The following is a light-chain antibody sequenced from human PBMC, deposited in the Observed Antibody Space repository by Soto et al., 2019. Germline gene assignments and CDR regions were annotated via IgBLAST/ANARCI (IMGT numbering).Light chain of an antibody. CDR3: QQYDNLPLT. CDR1: QTISSW. V-gene: IGKV1-5*03. CDR2: KAS. J-gene: IGKJ4*01. Sequence: DIQMTQSPSTLSVSVIDIVTTAVLASQTISSWLAWYQQKPGKAPKLLIYKASTLKSGVPSRFSGSGSGTDFTFTINSLQPEDIATYYCQQYDNLPLTFGGGTKVDIK.